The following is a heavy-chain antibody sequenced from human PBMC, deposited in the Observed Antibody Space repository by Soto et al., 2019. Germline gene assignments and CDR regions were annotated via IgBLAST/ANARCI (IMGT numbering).Heavy chain of an antibody. Sequence: GGSLRLSCEASGFTFNSYWMHWVRQVPGKGLVWVSRINTDGTRTNYADSVKGRFAISRDNAKNTLYLQIHSPRAEDTAVYYCVRDLIPSGNSYLAYWGQGTLVTVSS. V-gene: IGHV3-74*01. CDR3: VRDLIPSGNSYLAY. CDR2: INTDGTRT. D-gene: IGHD3-9*01. CDR1: GFTFNSYW. J-gene: IGHJ4*02.